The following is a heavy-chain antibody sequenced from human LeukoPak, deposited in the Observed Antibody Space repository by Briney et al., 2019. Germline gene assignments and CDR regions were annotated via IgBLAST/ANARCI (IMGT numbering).Heavy chain of an antibody. V-gene: IGHV3-48*03. CDR3: AELGITMIGGV. Sequence: GGSLRLSCAASGFTLSSYEMNWVRHAPGKGLEWVSYISSSGSTIYYADSVKGRFTISRDNAKNSLYLQMNSLRAEDTAVYYCAELGITMIGGVWGKGTTVTISS. D-gene: IGHD3-10*02. CDR2: ISSSGSTI. CDR1: GFTLSSYE. J-gene: IGHJ6*04.